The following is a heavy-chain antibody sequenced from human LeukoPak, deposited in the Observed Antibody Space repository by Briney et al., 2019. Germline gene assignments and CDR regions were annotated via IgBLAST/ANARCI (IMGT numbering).Heavy chain of an antibody. CDR3: AVSSWYAGFDY. D-gene: IGHD6-13*01. Sequence: SVKVSCKASGGTFSSYAIGWVRQAPGQGLEWMGGIIPIFGTANYAQKFQGRVTTTADESTSTAYMELSSLRSEDTAVYYCAVSSWYAGFDYWGQGTLVTVSS. V-gene: IGHV1-69*13. J-gene: IGHJ4*02. CDR1: GGTFSSYA. CDR2: IIPIFGTA.